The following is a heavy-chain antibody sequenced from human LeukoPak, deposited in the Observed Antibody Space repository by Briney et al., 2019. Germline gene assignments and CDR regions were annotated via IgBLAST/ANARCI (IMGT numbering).Heavy chain of an antibody. Sequence: ASVTVSCKASGYTFTSYYTHWVRQAPGQGLEWMGIINPSGGSTSYAQKFQGRVTMTSDMSTSTVYMELSSLRSEDTAVYYCARGGDRAPAFDIWGQGTMVTVSS. V-gene: IGHV1-46*01. CDR3: ARGGDRAPAFDI. D-gene: IGHD3-16*01. J-gene: IGHJ3*02. CDR2: INPSGGST. CDR1: GYTFTSYY.